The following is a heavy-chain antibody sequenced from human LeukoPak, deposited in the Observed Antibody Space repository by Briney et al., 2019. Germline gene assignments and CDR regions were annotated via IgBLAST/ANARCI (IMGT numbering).Heavy chain of an antibody. D-gene: IGHD3-3*01. CDR1: GFTFSSYA. V-gene: IGHV3-23*01. Sequence: PGGSLRLSCAASGFTFSSYAMSWVRQAPGKGLEWVSAISGSGGSTYYADSVKGRFTISRDNSKNTLYLQMNSLRAEDTAVYYCAKDPDADNDFWSGYYHYWGQGTLVTVSS. CDR2: ISGSGGST. CDR3: AKDPDADNDFWSGYYHY. J-gene: IGHJ4*02.